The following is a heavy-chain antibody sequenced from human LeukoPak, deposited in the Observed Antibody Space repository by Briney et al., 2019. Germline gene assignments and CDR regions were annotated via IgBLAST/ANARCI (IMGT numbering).Heavy chain of an antibody. V-gene: IGHV4-38-2*02. CDR2: IYHSGST. J-gene: IGHJ3*02. CDR1: GYSISSGYY. CDR3: ARDGQQPAGSDAFDI. Sequence: SETLSLTCTVSGYSISSGYYWGWIRQPPGKGLEWIGSIYHSGSTYYNPSLKSRVTISVDTSKNQFSLKLSSVTAADTAVCYCARDGQQPAGSDAFDIWGQGTMVTVSS. D-gene: IGHD6-13*01.